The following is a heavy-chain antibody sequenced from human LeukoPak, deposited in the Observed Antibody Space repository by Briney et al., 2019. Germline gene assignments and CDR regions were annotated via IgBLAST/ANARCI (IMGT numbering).Heavy chain of an antibody. CDR1: GYTFTGYY. Sequence: ASVKVSCKASGYTFTGYYMHWVRQAPGQGLEWMGWISAYNGNTNYAQKLQGRVTMTTDTSTSTAYMELRSLRSDDTAVYYCARSEVLLWFGELGGYWGQGTLVTVSS. J-gene: IGHJ4*02. V-gene: IGHV1-18*04. CDR2: ISAYNGNT. D-gene: IGHD3-10*01. CDR3: ARSEVLLWFGELGGY.